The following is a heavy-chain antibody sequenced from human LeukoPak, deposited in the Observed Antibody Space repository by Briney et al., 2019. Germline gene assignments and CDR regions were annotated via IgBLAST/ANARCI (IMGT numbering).Heavy chain of an antibody. CDR1: GFTFSSYE. Sequence: TGGSLRLSCAASGFTFSSYEMNWVRQAPGKGLEWVAVISYDGSNKYYADSVKGRFTISRDNSKNTLYLQMNSLRAEDTAVYYCAKDRDILIDYWGQGTLVTVSS. J-gene: IGHJ4*02. D-gene: IGHD3-9*01. CDR3: AKDRDILIDY. CDR2: ISYDGSNK. V-gene: IGHV3-30*18.